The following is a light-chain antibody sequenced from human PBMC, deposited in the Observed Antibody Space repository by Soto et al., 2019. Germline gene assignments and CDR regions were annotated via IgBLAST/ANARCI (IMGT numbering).Light chain of an antibody. Sequence: EIVLTQSPGTLSLSPGERATLSCRASQSVSSRYLAWYQQKPGQAPKLLIYGASSRATGIPNRFSGGGSGTDFTLTISGLEPEDFAVYYCQHYDNSRGTFGSRGTFGQGTKVEIK. V-gene: IGKV3-20*01. CDR3: QHYDNSRGTFGSRGT. CDR2: GAS. CDR1: QSVSSRY. J-gene: IGKJ1*01.